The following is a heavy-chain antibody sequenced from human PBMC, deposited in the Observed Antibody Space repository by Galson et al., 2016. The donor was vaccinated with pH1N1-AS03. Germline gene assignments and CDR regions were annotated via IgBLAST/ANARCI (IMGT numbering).Heavy chain of an antibody. CDR1: GYTFSNYA. D-gene: IGHD4-17*01. CDR3: ARDRTTVTEPLLYDY. J-gene: IGHJ4*02. Sequence: SVKVSCKASGYTFSNYAFSWLRQTPGQGLEWMGWISAHSGHVSYAQAFQGRVSMTIDASTTTTYMELRTLTTDDTAVYFCARDRTTVTEPLLYDYWGQGTLLTVSS. V-gene: IGHV1-18*01. CDR2: ISAHSGHV.